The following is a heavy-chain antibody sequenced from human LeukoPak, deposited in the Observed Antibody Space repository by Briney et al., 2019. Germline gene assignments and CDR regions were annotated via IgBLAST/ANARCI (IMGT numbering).Heavy chain of an antibody. Sequence: SETLSLTCTVSGGSISSYYWSWIRQPPGKGLEWIGYIHYSGSTNYNPSLKSRVTISVDTSKNQFSLKLSSVTAADTAVYYCAHTAMAAFDYWGQGTLVTVSS. CDR3: AHTAMAAFDY. CDR1: GGSISSYY. V-gene: IGHV4-59*01. J-gene: IGHJ4*02. D-gene: IGHD5-18*01. CDR2: IHYSGST.